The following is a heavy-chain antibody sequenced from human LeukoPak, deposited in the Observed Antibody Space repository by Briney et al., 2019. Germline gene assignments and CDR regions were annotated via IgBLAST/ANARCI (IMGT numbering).Heavy chain of an antibody. CDR2: INHSGST. V-gene: IGHV4-34*01. D-gene: IGHD3-22*01. Sequence: SETLSLTCAVYGGSFSGYYWSWIRQPPGKGLEWIGEINHSGSTNYNPSLKSRVTISVDTSKNQFSLKLSSVTAADTAVYYCARTITMIGYYFDYWGQGTLVTVSS. CDR3: ARTITMIGYYFDY. J-gene: IGHJ4*02. CDR1: GGSFSGYY.